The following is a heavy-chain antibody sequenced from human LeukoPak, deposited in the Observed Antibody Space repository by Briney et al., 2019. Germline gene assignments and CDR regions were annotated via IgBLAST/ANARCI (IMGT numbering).Heavy chain of an antibody. Sequence: GGSLRLSCAASGFTFSSYTMSWVRQAPGKGLEWVSTITTSDGNTYYADSVKGRFTVSRDNSKNTLYLQMNSLRAEDTAVYYCASPPGNYDPYYFDYWGQGTLVTVSS. D-gene: IGHD4-11*01. J-gene: IGHJ4*02. CDR1: GFTFSSYT. V-gene: IGHV3-23*01. CDR2: ITTSDGNT. CDR3: ASPPGNYDPYYFDY.